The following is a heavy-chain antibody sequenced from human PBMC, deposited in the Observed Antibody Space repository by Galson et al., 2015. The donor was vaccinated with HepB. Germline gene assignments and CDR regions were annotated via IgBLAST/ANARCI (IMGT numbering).Heavy chain of an antibody. J-gene: IGHJ4*02. CDR3: AREADYYGDYVVVGYFDY. Sequence: SVKVSCKASGYTFTGYYMHWVRQAPGQGLEWMGWINPNSGGTNYAQKFQGWVTMTRDTSISTAYMELSRLRSDDTAVYYCAREADYYGDYVVVGYFDYWGQGTLVTVSS. V-gene: IGHV1-2*04. D-gene: IGHD4-17*01. CDR2: INPNSGGT. CDR1: GYTFTGYY.